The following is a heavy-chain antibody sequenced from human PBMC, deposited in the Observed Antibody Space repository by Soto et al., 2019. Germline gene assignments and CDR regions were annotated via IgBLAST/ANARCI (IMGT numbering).Heavy chain of an antibody. Sequence: QVQLVESGGGVVQPGRSLRLSCAASGFTFSDYAMHWVRQAPGKGLEWVAVISFDATYIYYGDSVEGRVSISRDNSKNTLSLQMNSLRSEDTAVYYCARENDNGHYVLFYWGQGTPVTVSS. CDR2: ISFDATYI. D-gene: IGHD4-17*01. CDR1: GFTFSDYA. J-gene: IGHJ4*02. V-gene: IGHV3-30-3*01. CDR3: ARENDNGHYVLFY.